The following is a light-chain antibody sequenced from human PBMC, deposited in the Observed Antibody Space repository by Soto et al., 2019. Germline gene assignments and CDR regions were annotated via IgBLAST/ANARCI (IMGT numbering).Light chain of an antibody. V-gene: IGKV1-39*01. J-gene: IGKJ3*01. Sequence: DIQMTQSPSSLSASVGDRVTITCRASQSISIYLNWYQQKPGKAPKFLIYAASTLHSGVPARFSGSGSGTDFTLTISSLQPEDFATYYCQQSYSSPFTFGPGTTVDIK. CDR3: QQSYSSPFT. CDR1: QSISIY. CDR2: AAS.